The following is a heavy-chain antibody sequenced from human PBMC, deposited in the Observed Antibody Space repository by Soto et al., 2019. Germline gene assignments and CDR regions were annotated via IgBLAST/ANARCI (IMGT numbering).Heavy chain of an antibody. J-gene: IGHJ5*01. Sequence: QVQLVQSGAEVRKPGASVKVSCKTSGYPFNIYGMNWVRQAPGQSLEMMGWISAYDGKTTYAEKFQDRVTMTTDTSTSTAYMELRSLRPDDTAIYYCARDPHEFWTSYWFDSWGQGTLVSVSS. CDR1: GYPFNIYG. CDR3: ARDPHEFWTSYWFDS. CDR2: ISAYDGKT. D-gene: IGHD1-1*01. V-gene: IGHV1-18*01.